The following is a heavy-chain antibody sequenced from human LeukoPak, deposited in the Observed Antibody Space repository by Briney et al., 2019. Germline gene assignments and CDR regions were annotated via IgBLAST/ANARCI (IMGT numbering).Heavy chain of an antibody. CDR2: IYTSGST. V-gene: IGHV4-61*02. J-gene: IGHJ5*02. CDR3: ARDSGINWFDP. D-gene: IGHD1-26*01. CDR1: GGSISSGSYY. Sequence: PSQTLSLTCTVSGGSISSGSYYWSWIRQPAGKGLEWTGRIYTSGSTNYNPSLKSRVTISVDTSKNQFSLKLSSVTAADTAVYYCARDSGINWFDPWGQGTLVTVSS.